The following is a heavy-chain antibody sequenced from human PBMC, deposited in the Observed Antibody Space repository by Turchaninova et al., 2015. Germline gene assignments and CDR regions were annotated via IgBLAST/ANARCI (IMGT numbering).Heavy chain of an antibody. D-gene: IGHD6-13*01. CDR1: GGSITGYY. V-gene: IGHV4-59*01. CDR2: NCDSRKT. CDR3: ARGAGWYDP. J-gene: IGHJ5*02. Sequence: QVQLQESGPGLVKPSETLSLTCTVSGGSITGYYWSWLRQSPGKGLEWIAYNCDSRKTHYHPSLKSRVTISQDPSKSQFALRLSSVTTADTAVYYCARGAGWYDPWGQGTPVTVSS.